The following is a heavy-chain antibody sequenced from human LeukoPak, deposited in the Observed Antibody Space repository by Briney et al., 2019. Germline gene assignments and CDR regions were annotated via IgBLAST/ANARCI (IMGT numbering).Heavy chain of an antibody. Sequence: SVNVSFKASGGTFSNSGIIWVRQAPGQGLEWMGGFIPLFGTTDYAQKFQGRVTINADESSNTAYMELSSLTSEDTAVYYCAKVPLPGTEYSSSWLDSWGQGTLVTVSS. CDR3: AKVPLPGTEYSSSWLDS. J-gene: IGHJ4*02. CDR1: GGTFSNSG. CDR2: FIPLFGTT. D-gene: IGHD6-13*01. V-gene: IGHV1-69*01.